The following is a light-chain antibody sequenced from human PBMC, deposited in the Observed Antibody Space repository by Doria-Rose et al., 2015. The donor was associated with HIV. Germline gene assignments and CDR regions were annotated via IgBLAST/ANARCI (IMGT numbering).Light chain of an antibody. CDR2: GAF. CDR3: QQSYSTPP. Sequence: TQSPPSLSASVADRVTITCRASQNISTYLNWYQQKPGKAPNLLIYGAFSLQSGVPSRFSGSGSGTDFTLTISSLQPDDSSIYYCQQSYSTPPFGPGTKVEIK. V-gene: IGKV1-39*01. J-gene: IGKJ3*01. CDR1: QNISTY.